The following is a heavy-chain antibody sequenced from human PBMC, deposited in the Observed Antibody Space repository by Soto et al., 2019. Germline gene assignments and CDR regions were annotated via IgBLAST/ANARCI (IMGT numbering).Heavy chain of an antibody. CDR2: ILPLRQTP. CDR1: GGTVSSYS. V-gene: IGHV1-69*06. CDR3: ASPIDGIGFQEWAPFDG. D-gene: IGHD3-3*01. Sequence: QVQLVQSEAEVKKPGSSVRVSCKSSGGTVSSYSLSWLRQAPGQGLEWVGRILPLRQTPKYAQKFQARVTISVDRSTNTGYMDLTRLPSEDTAVYYCASPIDGIGFQEWAPFDGCGQGTVVTVSS. J-gene: IGHJ5*02.